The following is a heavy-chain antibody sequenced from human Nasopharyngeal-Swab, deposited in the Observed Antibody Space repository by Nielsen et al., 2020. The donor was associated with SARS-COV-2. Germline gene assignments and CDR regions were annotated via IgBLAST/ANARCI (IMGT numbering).Heavy chain of an antibody. D-gene: IGHD3-3*01. CDR2: MNPNSGNT. J-gene: IGHJ6*02. CDR1: AYTFTSYD. Sequence: ASLKVSCNAAAYTFTSYDINWVRHATAHGLEWMVSMNPNSGNTGYAQKFQGRVTMTRNNSISTAYMALSSLRSEDTAVYYCARGDTRRITIFGVVTTHRRVGMDVWGQGTTVTVSS. CDR3: ARGDTRRITIFGVVTTHRRVGMDV. V-gene: IGHV1-8*01.